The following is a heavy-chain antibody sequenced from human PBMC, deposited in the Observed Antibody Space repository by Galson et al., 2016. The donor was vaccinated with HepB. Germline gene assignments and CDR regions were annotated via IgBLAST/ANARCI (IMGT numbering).Heavy chain of an antibody. J-gene: IGHJ5*02. Sequence: TLSLTCNVSGAFISSGGYYWNWIRLRPGKGLEWIGCVYYSGSTYYNPSLESRATISVDTSENQFSLKLTSVTAADTAVYYCARGVSMVRGWLDPWGQGTRVTVSS. CDR1: GAFISSGGYY. D-gene: IGHD3-10*01. V-gene: IGHV4-31*03. CDR2: VYYSGST. CDR3: ARGVSMVRGWLDP.